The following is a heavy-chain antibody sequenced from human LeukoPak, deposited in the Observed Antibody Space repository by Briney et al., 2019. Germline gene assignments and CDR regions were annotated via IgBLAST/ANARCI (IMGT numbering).Heavy chain of an antibody. D-gene: IGHD3-10*01. CDR3: AKSNGYGLVDI. J-gene: IGHJ3*02. V-gene: IGHV4-4*02. CDR2: IYHSGST. Sequence: PSETLSLTCAVSGGSISRSIWWSWVRQPPGQGLEWIGEIYHSGSTYYSPSLKSRVTISLDTSRNQFSLKLNSVTAADTAVYYCAKSNGYGLVDIWGQGTMVTVSS. CDR1: GGSISRSIW.